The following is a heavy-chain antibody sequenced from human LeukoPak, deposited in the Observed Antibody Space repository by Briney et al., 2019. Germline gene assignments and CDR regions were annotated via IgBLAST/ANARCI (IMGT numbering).Heavy chain of an antibody. Sequence: ASVKVSCKASGYTFTSYDINWVRQATGQGLEWMGWMNPNSGNTGYAQKFQGRVTMTRNTSISTAYMELSSLRFEDTAVYYCARRLGITIFGVVIIRRNWFDPWGQGTLVTVSS. V-gene: IGHV1-8*01. CDR1: GYTFTSYD. CDR3: ARRLGITIFGVVIIRRNWFDP. D-gene: IGHD3-3*01. CDR2: MNPNSGNT. J-gene: IGHJ5*02.